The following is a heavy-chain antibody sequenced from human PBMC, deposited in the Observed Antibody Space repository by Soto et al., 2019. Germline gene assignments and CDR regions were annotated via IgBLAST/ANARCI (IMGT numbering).Heavy chain of an antibody. CDR2: IYYSGST. V-gene: IGHV4-59*01. J-gene: IGHJ4*02. Sequence: SETLSLTCTVSGGSISSYYWSWIRQPPGKGLEWIGYIYYSGSTNYNPSLKSRVTISVDTSKNQFSLKLSSVTAADTAVYYCASAPRGNYGYPSYFVYWGQGTLGTVSS. D-gene: IGHD3-10*01. CDR1: GGSISSYY. CDR3: ASAPRGNYGYPSYFVY.